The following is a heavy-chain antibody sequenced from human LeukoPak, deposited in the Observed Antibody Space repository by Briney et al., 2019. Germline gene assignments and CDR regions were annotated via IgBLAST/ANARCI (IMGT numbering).Heavy chain of an antibody. D-gene: IGHD3-3*01. Sequence: GGSLRLSCAASGFTFSSYSMNWVRQAPGKGLEWVSSISSSSYIYYADSVKGRFTISRDNAKNSLYLQMNSLRAEDTAVYYCTRGKGFYGVVIEFDYWGPGTLVTVSS. CDR2: ISSSSYI. CDR1: GFTFSSYS. CDR3: TRGKGFYGVVIEFDY. J-gene: IGHJ4*02. V-gene: IGHV3-21*01.